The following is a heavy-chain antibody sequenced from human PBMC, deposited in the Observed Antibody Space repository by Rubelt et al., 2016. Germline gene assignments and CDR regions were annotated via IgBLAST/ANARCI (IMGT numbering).Heavy chain of an antibody. Sequence: GWRTQPPGKGLEWIGSVSYRGTTKYSPSLKSRVNIPVETSKNHFSLQMKSVTAADTAVFYCARNTGSSPFDPWGQGTLVTVSS. J-gene: IGHJ5*02. CDR2: VSYRGTT. CDR3: ARNTGSSPFDP. D-gene: IGHD1-26*01. V-gene: IGHV4-39*02.